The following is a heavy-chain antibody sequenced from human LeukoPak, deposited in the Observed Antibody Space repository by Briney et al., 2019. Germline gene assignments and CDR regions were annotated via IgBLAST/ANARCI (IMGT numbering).Heavy chain of an antibody. CDR2: LSGSGITT. D-gene: IGHD3-16*02. J-gene: IGHJ6*02. CDR1: GFTFSNSA. Sequence: GGSLRLSCAASGFTFSNSAMSWVRQAPGKGLEWVSTLSGSGITTYYADSVKGRFTISRDNAKNSLYLQMNSLRAEDTAVYYCARVKRVITFGGVIDATDYYYYGMDGWGQGTTVTVSS. CDR3: ARVKRVITFGGVIDATDYYYYGMDG. V-gene: IGHV3-21*01.